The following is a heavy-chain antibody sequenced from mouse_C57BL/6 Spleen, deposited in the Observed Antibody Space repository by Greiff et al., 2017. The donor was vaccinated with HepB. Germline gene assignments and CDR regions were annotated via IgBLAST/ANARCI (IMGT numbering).Heavy chain of an antibody. Sequence: EVKLVEPGGGLVKPGGSLKLSCAASGFTFSDYGMHWVRQAPEKGLEWVAYISSGSSTIYYADTVKGRFTISRDNAKNTRFLQMTSLRSEDTAMYYGARPLYARGAMDYWGQGTSVTVSS. D-gene: IGHD3-3*01. CDR2: ISSGSSTI. V-gene: IGHV5-17*01. CDR1: GFTFSDYG. J-gene: IGHJ4*01. CDR3: ARPLYARGAMDY.